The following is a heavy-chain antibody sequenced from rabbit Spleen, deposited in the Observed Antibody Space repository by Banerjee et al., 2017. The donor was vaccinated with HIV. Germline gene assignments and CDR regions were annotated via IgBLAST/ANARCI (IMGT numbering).Heavy chain of an antibody. Sequence: QEQLVESGGGLVKPEGSLKLSCTASGFSFSNKAVMCWVRQAPGKGLEWIACINAVTGKAVYASWAKGRFTFSKTSSTTVTLQMTSLTAADTATYFCARRVAGSGDYALWGPGTLVTVS. J-gene: IGHJ4*01. CDR1: GFSFSNKAV. CDR2: INAVTGKA. D-gene: IGHD8-1*01. CDR3: ARRVAGSGDYAL. V-gene: IGHV1S45*01.